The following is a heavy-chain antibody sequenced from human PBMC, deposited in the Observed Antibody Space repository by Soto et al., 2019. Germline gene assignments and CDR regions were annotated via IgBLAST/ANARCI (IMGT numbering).Heavy chain of an antibody. Sequence: LSLTCTVSGGSISSGDYYWSWIRQPPGKGLEWIGYIYYSGSTYYNPSLKSRVTISVDTSKNQFSLKLSSVTAADTAVYYCARAAHSSGWLEYYYYGMDVWGQGTTVTVSS. D-gene: IGHD6-19*01. J-gene: IGHJ6*02. V-gene: IGHV4-30-4*01. CDR2: IYYSGST. CDR1: GGSISSGDYY. CDR3: ARAAHSSGWLEYYYYGMDV.